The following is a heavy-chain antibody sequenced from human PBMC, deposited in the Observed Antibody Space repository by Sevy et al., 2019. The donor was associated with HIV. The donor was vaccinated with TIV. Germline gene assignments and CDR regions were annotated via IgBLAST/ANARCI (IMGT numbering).Heavy chain of an antibody. J-gene: IGHJ6*02. V-gene: IGHV3-7*01. Sequence: GGSLRLSCAASGFTFRTYWMSWVRQAPGKGLEWVANIKQDGSEKYYVDSVKGRFTISRDNAKKSLFLQMNSLRAEDTAMYYCARVGRDPYSSSWYVVEHYHYGMDVWGQGTTVTVSS. D-gene: IGHD6-13*01. CDR2: IKQDGSEK. CDR1: GFTFRTYW. CDR3: ARVGRDPYSSSWYVVEHYHYGMDV.